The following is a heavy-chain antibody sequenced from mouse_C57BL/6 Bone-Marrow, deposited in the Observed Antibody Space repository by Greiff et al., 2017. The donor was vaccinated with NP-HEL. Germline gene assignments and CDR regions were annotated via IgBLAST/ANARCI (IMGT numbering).Heavy chain of an antibody. V-gene: IGHV1-62-2*01. D-gene: IGHD4-1*01. CDR2: FYPGSGSI. Sequence: QVQLKESGAELVKPGASVKLSCKASGYTFTEYTIHWVKQRSGQGLEWIGWFYPGSGSIKYTEKFKDKATLTADKSSSTVYMELSRLTSEDSAVYFCARHEETGFYFDYWGQGTTLTVSS. J-gene: IGHJ2*01. CDR3: ARHEETGFYFDY. CDR1: GYTFTEYT.